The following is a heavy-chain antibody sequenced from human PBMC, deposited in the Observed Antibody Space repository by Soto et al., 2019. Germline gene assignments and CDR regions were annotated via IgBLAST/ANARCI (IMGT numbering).Heavy chain of an antibody. CDR3: AKDGRGSGSHYNSFGY. J-gene: IGHJ4*02. CDR1: GFTVGNNY. D-gene: IGHD3-10*01. Sequence: EVQMVESGGGLIQPGGSLKLSCAASGFTVGNNYMSWVRQAPGKGLEWVSLIYSTGTTKYADSVKGRFTVSRDNAKNMLYLQMNNLRAEDTAVYYCAKDGRGSGSHYNSFGYWGQGTLVTVSS. V-gene: IGHV3-53*01. CDR2: IYSTGTT.